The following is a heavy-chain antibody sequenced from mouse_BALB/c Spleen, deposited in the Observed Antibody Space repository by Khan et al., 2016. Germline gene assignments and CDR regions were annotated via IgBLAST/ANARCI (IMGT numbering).Heavy chain of an antibody. J-gene: IGHJ4*01. D-gene: IGHD2-1*01. V-gene: IGHV9-2-1*01. CDR3: APLYGNYFYYAMDY. CDR1: GYTFTDYS. CDR2: INTETGEP. Sequence: QIQLVQSGPELKKPGETVKISCKASGYTFTDYSMHWVKQAPGKGLKWMGWINTETGEPTYADDFKGRFAFSLETSASTAYLQINNLKNEGTATYFCAPLYGNYFYYAMDYWGQGTSVTVSS.